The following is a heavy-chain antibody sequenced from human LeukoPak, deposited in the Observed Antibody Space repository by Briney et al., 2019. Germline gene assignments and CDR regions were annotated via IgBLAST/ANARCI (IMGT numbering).Heavy chain of an antibody. CDR3: GRDRAVTWTGAVNI. J-gene: IGHJ3*02. CDR1: GFTFSRYW. Sequence: QTGGSLRLSCAASGFTFSRYWMSWVRQAPGKGLESVAYIKQDGSQKFYMDSVKGRFTISRDNAKTSVYLQMNSLGVEDTAVYYCGRDRAVTWTGAVNIWGQGTMVTVSS. V-gene: IGHV3-7*01. CDR2: IKQDGSQK. D-gene: IGHD6-19*01.